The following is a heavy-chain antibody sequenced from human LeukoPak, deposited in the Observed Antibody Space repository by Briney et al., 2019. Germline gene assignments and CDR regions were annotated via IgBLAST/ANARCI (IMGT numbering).Heavy chain of an antibody. V-gene: IGHV1-46*01. CDR3: AREGLVGATYENHFDY. CDR2: INPSGGST. J-gene: IGHJ4*02. CDR1: GYTFTSYY. D-gene: IGHD1-26*01. Sequence: GASVKVSCKASGYTFTSYYMHWVRQAPGQGLEWMGIINPSGGSTSYAQKFQGRVTMTRDTSTSTVYMELSSLRSEDTAVYYCAREGLVGATYENHFDYWGQGTLVTVSS.